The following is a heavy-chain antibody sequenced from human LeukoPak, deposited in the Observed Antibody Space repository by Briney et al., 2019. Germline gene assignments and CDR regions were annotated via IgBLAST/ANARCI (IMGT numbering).Heavy chain of an antibody. CDR1: GFRFSNYA. J-gene: IGHJ4*02. CDR3: ANSPLGAFFFDY. CDR2: ISGSGDST. D-gene: IGHD3-10*01. V-gene: IGHV3-23*01. Sequence: GGSLRLSCAASGFRFSNYAMTWVRQAPGKGLEWVSSISGSGDSTYHADSVKGRFTISRDNSKKTLYLQMNSLRAEDTAVYYCANSPLGAFFFDYWGQGTLVTVSS.